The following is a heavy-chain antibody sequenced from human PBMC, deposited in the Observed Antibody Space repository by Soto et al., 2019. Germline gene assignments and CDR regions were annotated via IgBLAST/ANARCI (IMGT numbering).Heavy chain of an antibody. CDR3: ASYHLTSSYYGMDV. CDR1: GYTFTSYG. Sequence: QVQLVQSGAAVKKPGASVKVSCKASGYTFTSYGFSWVRQAPGQGLEWMGWISAYNGNTNYAQKLQGRVTMTTATSTSTAYMELRSLRSDDTAVYSCASYHLTSSYYGMDVWGQGTTVTVSS. CDR2: ISAYNGNT. V-gene: IGHV1-18*01. J-gene: IGHJ6*02.